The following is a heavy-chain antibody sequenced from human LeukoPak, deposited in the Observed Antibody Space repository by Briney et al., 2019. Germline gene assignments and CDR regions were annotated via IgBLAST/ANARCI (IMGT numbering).Heavy chain of an antibody. CDR1: GFTFSSYE. CDR3: ASVYNSSRYYHYYYMDV. D-gene: IGHD3-22*01. CDR2: ISSSGSTI. J-gene: IGHJ6*03. V-gene: IGHV3-48*03. Sequence: GGSLRLSCAASGFTFSSYEMNWVRQAPGKGLEWVSYISSSGSTIYYADSVKGRFTISRDNAKNSLYLQMNSLRAEGTAAYNCASVYNSSRYYHYYYMDVRGTGTTVTVSS.